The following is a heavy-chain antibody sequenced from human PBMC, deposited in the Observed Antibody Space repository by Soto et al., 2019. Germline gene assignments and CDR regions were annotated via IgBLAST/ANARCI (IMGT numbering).Heavy chain of an antibody. CDR2: IRSKANSYAT. CDR3: TTYYAY. V-gene: IGHV3-73*01. Sequence: EVQLVESGGGLVQPGGSLKLSCAASGFTFSGSAMHWVRQASGKGLEWVGRIRSKANSYATAYAASLKGRLTISRDDSRNTAYLQMNSLKTEDTAVYYCTTYYAYWGQGTLVTVSS. CDR1: GFTFSGSA. J-gene: IGHJ4*02.